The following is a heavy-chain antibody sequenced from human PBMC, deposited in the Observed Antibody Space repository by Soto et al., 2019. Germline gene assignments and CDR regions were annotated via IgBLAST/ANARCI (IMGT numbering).Heavy chain of an antibody. V-gene: IGHV1-46*01. Sequence: ASVKVSCKASGYTFTSYYMHWVRQAPGQGLEWMGIINPSGGSTSYAQKFQGRVTMTRDTSTSTVYMELSSLRSEDTAVYYCARPGIAVAGHGPDAFDIWGQGTMVTVSS. CDR1: GYTFTSYY. CDR2: INPSGGST. CDR3: ARPGIAVAGHGPDAFDI. D-gene: IGHD6-19*01. J-gene: IGHJ3*02.